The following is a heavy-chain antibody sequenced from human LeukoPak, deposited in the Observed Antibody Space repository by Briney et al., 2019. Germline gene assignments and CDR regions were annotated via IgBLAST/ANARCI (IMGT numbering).Heavy chain of an antibody. CDR3: AREVGYYDREYFQH. CDR1: GGSISSSNW. D-gene: IGHD3-22*01. J-gene: IGHJ1*01. CDR2: IYHSGST. V-gene: IGHV4-4*02. Sequence: PSETLSLTCAVSGGSISSSNWWSWVRQPPGKGLEWIGEIYHSGSTNYNPSLKSRVTISVDTSKNQFSLQLNSVTPEDTAVYYCAREVGYYDREYFQHWGQGTLVTISS.